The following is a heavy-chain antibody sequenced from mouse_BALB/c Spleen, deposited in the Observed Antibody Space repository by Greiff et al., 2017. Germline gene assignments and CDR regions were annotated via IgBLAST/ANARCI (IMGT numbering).Heavy chain of an antibody. CDR2: ISSGGST. J-gene: IGHJ3*01. D-gene: IGHD1-1*01. V-gene: IGHV5-6-5*01. Sequence: DVMLVESGGGLVKPGGSLKLSCAASGFTFSSYAMSWVRQTPEKRLEWVASISSGGSTYYPDSVKGRFTISRDNARNILYLHMSSLRSEDTAMYYCARGYYGSSYVSFAYWGQGTLVTVSA. CDR1: GFTFSSYA. CDR3: ARGYYGSSYVSFAY.